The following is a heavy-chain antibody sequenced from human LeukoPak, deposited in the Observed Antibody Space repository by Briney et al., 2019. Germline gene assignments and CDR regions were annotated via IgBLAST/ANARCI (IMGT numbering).Heavy chain of an antibody. CDR3: ARDPTEWELPYYFDY. CDR2: ISAYNGHT. J-gene: IGHJ4*02. CDR1: GYIFPSYG. Sequence: GASVKVSCKASGYIFPSYGISWVRQAPGQGLEWMGWISAYNGHTISAHKLQGRVTMTTDTSASTAYMELRSLRSDDTAVYYCARDPTEWELPYYFDYWGQGTLVTVSS. V-gene: IGHV1-18*01. D-gene: IGHD1-26*01.